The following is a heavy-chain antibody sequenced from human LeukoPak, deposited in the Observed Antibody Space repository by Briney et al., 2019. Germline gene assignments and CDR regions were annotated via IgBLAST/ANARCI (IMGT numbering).Heavy chain of an antibody. D-gene: IGHD3-22*01. CDR1: EFSFSRYW. CDR2: INRDGSEI. Sequence: GGSLTLSCAASEFSFSRYWMSWARQAPGKGLEWVANINRDGSEIYYVDSVRARFTISRDNTRNSLYLQMDSLRGEDTAVYFCGRKGFEVVVDYWGQGTLVTVSS. CDR3: GRKGFEVVVDY. J-gene: IGHJ4*02. V-gene: IGHV3-7*01.